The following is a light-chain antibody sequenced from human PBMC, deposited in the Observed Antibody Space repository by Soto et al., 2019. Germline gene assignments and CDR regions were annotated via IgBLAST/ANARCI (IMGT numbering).Light chain of an antibody. CDR3: QLYDSSSWT. J-gene: IGKJ1*01. CDR1: QSVTSMY. CDR2: ATS. Sequence: EIVLTQSPGTLSLSPGERATLSCRASQSVTSMYTAWYQQKVGQAPRLLIYATSSRATGIPDRFSGSGSGTDFTLTINRLEPEDSAVYYCQLYDSSSWTFGQGTKVEIK. V-gene: IGKV3-20*01.